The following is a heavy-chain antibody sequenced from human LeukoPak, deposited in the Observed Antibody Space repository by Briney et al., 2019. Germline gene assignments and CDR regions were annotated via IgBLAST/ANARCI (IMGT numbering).Heavy chain of an antibody. CDR2: IRSKPYGGTT. CDR1: GFTVGDYA. Sequence: GRSLRLSCTTSGFTVGDYAMSWVRQAPGKGLEGVGFIRSKPYGGTTEYAPSVKGRFTISRDDSKNIAYLQMNSLKTEDTAVYYCTRDIDADYVDYWGQGDLVTVSS. J-gene: IGHJ4*02. V-gene: IGHV3-49*04. D-gene: IGHD2-15*01. CDR3: TRDIDADYVDY.